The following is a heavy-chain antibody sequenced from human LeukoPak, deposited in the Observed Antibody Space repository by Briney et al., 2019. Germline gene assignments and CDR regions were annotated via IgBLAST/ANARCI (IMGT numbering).Heavy chain of an antibody. D-gene: IGHD3-22*01. V-gene: IGHV3-43*02. CDR3: ALLTGGYYDNSGYYRVFDY. CDR1: GFTFDDYA. Sequence: GGSLRLSCAASGFTFDDYAMHWVRQAPGKGLEWVSLISGDGGSTSYADSVKGRFTISRDNSKNSLYLQMNSLRTEDTALYYCALLTGGYYDNSGYYRVFDYWGQGTLVTVSS. J-gene: IGHJ4*02. CDR2: ISGDGGST.